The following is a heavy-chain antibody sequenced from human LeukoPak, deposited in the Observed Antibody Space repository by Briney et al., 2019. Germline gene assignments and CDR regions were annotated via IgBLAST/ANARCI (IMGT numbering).Heavy chain of an antibody. D-gene: IGHD3-16*01. CDR3: ARDPPLGLGTPEYYFVY. Sequence: ASVKVSCKASGYTFTSYYMHRVRQAPGQGLEWMGIINPTTRSTSYAQKFQGRVTMTRDTSTSTVYMELSSLRSEDTAVYYCARDPPLGLGTPEYYFVYWGQGTLVTVSS. CDR2: INPTTRST. V-gene: IGHV1-46*01. J-gene: IGHJ4*02. CDR1: GYTFTSYY.